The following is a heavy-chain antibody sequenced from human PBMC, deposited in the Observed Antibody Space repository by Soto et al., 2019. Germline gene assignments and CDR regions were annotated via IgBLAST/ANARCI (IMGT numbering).Heavy chain of an antibody. V-gene: IGHV1-3*01. D-gene: IGHD5-12*01. J-gene: IGHJ5*01. CDR1: GYSFTSRT. CDR2: INGGNGDT. CDR3: AVLAYSGRPDS. Sequence: ASVKVSCKASGYSFTSRTLHWVRQAPGQRPEWMAWINGGNGDTKYSPNFQDRVIVTRDTSATTGYMELSSLRSEDTAVYYCAVLAYSGRPDSWGQGTLVTVSS.